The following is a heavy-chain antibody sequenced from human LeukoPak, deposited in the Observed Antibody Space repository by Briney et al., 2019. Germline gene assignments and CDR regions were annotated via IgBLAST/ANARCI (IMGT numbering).Heavy chain of an antibody. D-gene: IGHD5-18*01. CDR2: IKQDGSEK. Sequence: GGSLRLSCAASGFTFSSYWMSWVRQAPGKGLEWVANIKQDGSEKYYVDSVKGRFTISRDNAKNSLYLQMNSLRAEDTAVYYCARGYSYALGGYYFDYWGQGTLVTVSS. V-gene: IGHV3-7*01. CDR1: GFTFSSYW. CDR3: ARGYSYALGGYYFDY. J-gene: IGHJ4*02.